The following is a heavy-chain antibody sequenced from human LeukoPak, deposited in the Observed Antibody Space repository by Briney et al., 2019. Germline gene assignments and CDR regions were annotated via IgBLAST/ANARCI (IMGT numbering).Heavy chain of an antibody. CDR1: GYTFTSYD. CDR2: MNPNSGNT. CDR3: ARAPGSGYYSGFDY. J-gene: IGHJ4*02. V-gene: IGHV1-8*01. D-gene: IGHD3-22*01. Sequence: ASVKVSCKASGYTFTSYDINWVRQATGQGLEWVGWMNPNSGNTGYAQKLQGRVTMTRNTSISTAYMELSSLRSEDTAVYYCARAPGSGYYSGFDYWGQGTLVTVSS.